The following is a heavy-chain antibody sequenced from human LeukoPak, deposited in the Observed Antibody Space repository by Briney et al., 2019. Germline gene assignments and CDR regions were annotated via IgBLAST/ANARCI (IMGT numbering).Heavy chain of an antibody. CDR1: GFTFVDYA. CDR2: ISWNSGSI. CDR3: AKSGYSSGWTPTGYFDY. D-gene: IGHD6-19*01. Sequence: AGRSLRLSCAASGFTFVDYAMHWVRQAPGKGLEWVSGISWNSGSIGYADSVKGRFTISRDNAKNSLYLQMNSLRAEDTALYYCAKSGYSSGWTPTGYFDYWGQGTLVTVSS. J-gene: IGHJ4*02. V-gene: IGHV3-9*01.